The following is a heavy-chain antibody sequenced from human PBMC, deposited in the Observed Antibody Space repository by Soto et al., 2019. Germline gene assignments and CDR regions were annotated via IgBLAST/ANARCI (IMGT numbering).Heavy chain of an antibody. CDR1: GFTVSSNY. Sequence: EVQLVDSGGGLIQPGGSLRLSCAVSGFTVSSNYMSWVRQAPGKGLEWVSVIYSGGSTYYADSVKGRFTISRDNSKNTLYLQMNSLRAEDTAVYYCAKTGTKPYYYYGMDVWGQGTTVTVSS. V-gene: IGHV3-53*01. CDR2: IYSGGST. CDR3: AKTGTKPYYYYGMDV. D-gene: IGHD1-1*01. J-gene: IGHJ6*02.